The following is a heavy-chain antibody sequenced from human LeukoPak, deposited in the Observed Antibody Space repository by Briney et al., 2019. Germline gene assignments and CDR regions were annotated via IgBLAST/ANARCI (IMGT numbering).Heavy chain of an antibody. V-gene: IGHV4-59*01. CDR1: GGSISSYY. CDR3: ARGVYIAAAQYGY. Sequence: SETLSLTCTVSGGSISSYYWSWIRQPPGKGLEWIGYIYYSGTTNYNPSLKSRVTISVDTSKNQFSLKLSSVTAANTAVYYCARGVYIAAAQYGYWGQGTLVTVSS. CDR2: IYYSGTT. D-gene: IGHD6-13*01. J-gene: IGHJ4*02.